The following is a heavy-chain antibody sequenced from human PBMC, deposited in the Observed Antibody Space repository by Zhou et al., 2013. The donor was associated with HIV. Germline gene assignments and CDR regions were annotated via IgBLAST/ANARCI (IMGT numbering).Heavy chain of an antibody. CDR1: GGTFSSYA. Sequence: QVQLVQSGAEVKKPGSSVKVSCKASGGTFSSYAISWVRQAPGQGLEWMGRIIPILGIANYAQKFQGRVTITADKSTSTAYMELSSLRSEDTAVYYCARESIAARPALNWFDPWGQGTPGHRLL. CDR3: ARESIAARPALNWFDP. CDR2: IIPILGIA. D-gene: IGHD6-6*01. J-gene: IGHJ5*02. V-gene: IGHV1-69*04.